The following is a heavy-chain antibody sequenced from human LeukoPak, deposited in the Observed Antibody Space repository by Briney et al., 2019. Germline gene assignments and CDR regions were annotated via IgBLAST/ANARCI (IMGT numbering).Heavy chain of an antibody. CDR1: GFTVSSNY. D-gene: IGHD3-10*01. CDR3: ARDGITMVRGVITTTYFDY. J-gene: IGHJ4*02. CDR2: IYSGGST. Sequence: GGSLRLSCAASGFTVSSNYVSWVRRAPGKGLEWVSVIYSGGSTYYADSVKGRFAISRDNSKNTLYLQMNSLRAEDTAVYYCARDGITMVRGVITTTYFDYWGQGTLVTVSS. V-gene: IGHV3-53*01.